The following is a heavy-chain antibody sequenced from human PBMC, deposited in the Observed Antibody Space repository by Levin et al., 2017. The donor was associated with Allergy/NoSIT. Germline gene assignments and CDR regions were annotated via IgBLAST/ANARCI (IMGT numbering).Heavy chain of an antibody. CDR2: MNPNSGNT. CDR3: AGAVTICSDYYYGMDV. D-gene: IGHD3-9*01. J-gene: IGHJ6*02. Sequence: ASVKVSCKASGYTFTSYDINWVRQATGQGLEWMGWMNPNSGNTGYAHKFKGRVTMTRNTSISTAYMELSSLRSEDTAVYYCAGAVTICSDYYYGMDVWGQGTTVTVSS. V-gene: IGHV1-8*01. CDR1: GYTFTSYD.